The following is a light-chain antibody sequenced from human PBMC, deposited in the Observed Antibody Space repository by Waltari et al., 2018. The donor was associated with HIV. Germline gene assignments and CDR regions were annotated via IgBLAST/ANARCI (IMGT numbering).Light chain of an antibody. Sequence: DIPMTQSLSSVCASVGERVTITCRTSQGISSWLYWYQQKPGKAPKLLIYAASSLQSGVPSRFSGSGSGTDFTLTISSLQPEDFATYYCQQANSFPPTFGQGTKVEIK. CDR1: QGISSW. CDR2: AAS. CDR3: QQANSFPPT. V-gene: IGKV1-12*01. J-gene: IGKJ1*01.